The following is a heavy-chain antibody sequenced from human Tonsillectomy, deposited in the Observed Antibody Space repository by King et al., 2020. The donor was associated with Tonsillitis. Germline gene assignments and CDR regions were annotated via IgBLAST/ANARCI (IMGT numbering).Heavy chain of an antibody. CDR1: GFTFSSYG. CDR2: ISYDGSIT. J-gene: IGHJ5*02. V-gene: IGHV3-30*18. Sequence: QVQLVESGGGVVQPGRSLRLSCAASGFTFSSYGLHWVRQAPGKGLEWVAVISYDGSITYFGDSVKGRFTISRDKSKNTLYLQMNNLRAADTAIYYCAKTSGTTGWFDPWGQGTLVTVSS. D-gene: IGHD1-7*01. CDR3: AKTSGTTGWFDP.